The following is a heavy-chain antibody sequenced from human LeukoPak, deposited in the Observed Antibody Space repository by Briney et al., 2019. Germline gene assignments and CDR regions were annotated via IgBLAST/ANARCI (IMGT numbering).Heavy chain of an antibody. CDR2: INPNSGGT. CDR3: ARAYYDSSGNDLDAFDI. V-gene: IGHV1-2*02. J-gene: IGHJ3*02. CDR1: GYTFTGYY. D-gene: IGHD3-22*01. Sequence: ASVKVSCKASGYTFTGYYMHWVRQAPGQGLEWMGWINPNSGGTNYAQKFQGRVTMTRDTSISTAYMELSRLRSDDTAVYYCARAYYDSSGNDLDAFDIWGQGTMVTVSS.